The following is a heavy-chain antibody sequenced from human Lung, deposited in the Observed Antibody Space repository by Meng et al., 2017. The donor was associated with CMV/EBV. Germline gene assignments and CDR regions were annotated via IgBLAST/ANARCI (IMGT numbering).Heavy chain of an antibody. CDR3: ARGGWGRTYGPVDS. CDR2: INPMNGDA. Sequence: ASVXVSXXASGYTFTGYYIHWMRQAPGQGLEWMGWINPMNGDAKYAQKFQGRVTMTRDTSINTASVDVSNLRSDDTALYYCARGGWGRTYGPVDSWGQGTLVTVSS. D-gene: IGHD3-10*01. J-gene: IGHJ4*02. V-gene: IGHV1-2*02. CDR1: GYTFTGYY.